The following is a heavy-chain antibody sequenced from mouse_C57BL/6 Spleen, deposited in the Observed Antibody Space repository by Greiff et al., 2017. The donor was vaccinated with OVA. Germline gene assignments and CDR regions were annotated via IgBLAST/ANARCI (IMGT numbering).Heavy chain of an antibody. CDR2: IYPGDGDT. Sequence: QVQLKQSGAELVKPGASVKISCKASGYAFSSYWMNWVKQRPGKGLEWIGQIYPGDGDTNYNGKFKGKATLTADKSSSTAYMQLSSLTSEDSAVYFCARFYYYGSLYAMDYWGQGTSVTVSS. D-gene: IGHD1-1*01. CDR3: ARFYYYGSLYAMDY. V-gene: IGHV1-80*01. J-gene: IGHJ4*01. CDR1: GYAFSSYW.